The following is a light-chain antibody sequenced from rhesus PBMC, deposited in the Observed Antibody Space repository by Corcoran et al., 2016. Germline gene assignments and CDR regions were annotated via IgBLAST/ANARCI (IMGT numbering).Light chain of an antibody. CDR1: QSISSW. V-gene: IGKV1-22*01. Sequence: DIQMTQSPSSLSASVGDTVTITCRASQSISSWLAWYQQKPGKAPKFLLYKASSLQCGVPSRFRCSGSRTDFTLTISSLQSEDFATYFCQQYSSSPWTFGQGTKVEIK. CDR3: QQYSSSPWT. J-gene: IGKJ1*01. CDR2: KAS.